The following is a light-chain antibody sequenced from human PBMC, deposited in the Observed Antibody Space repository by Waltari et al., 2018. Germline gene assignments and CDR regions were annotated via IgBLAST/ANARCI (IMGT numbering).Light chain of an antibody. CDR2: AAS. CDR3: QQYYSYPLT. CDR1: QGISSY. J-gene: IGKJ4*01. V-gene: IGKV1-8*01. Sequence: AIRMTQSTSSLSASTGARVTITVRASQGISSYLAWYQQKPGKAPKLLIYAASTLQSGVPSRFSGSGSGTDFTLTISCLQSEDFATYYCQQYYSYPLTFGGGTKVEIK.